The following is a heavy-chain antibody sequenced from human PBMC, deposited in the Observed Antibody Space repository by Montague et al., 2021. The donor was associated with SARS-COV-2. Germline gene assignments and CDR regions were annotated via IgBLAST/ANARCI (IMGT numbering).Heavy chain of an antibody. Sequence: SDTLSLTCAVYGGSFSGYYWSWIRQPPEKGLEWIGEINHSGSTNXNPSLKSRVTISVDTSKNQFSLKLSSVTAADTAVYYCARGPGVVIILAIYYYGMDVWGQGTTVTVSS. J-gene: IGHJ6*02. CDR2: INHSGST. CDR1: GGSFSGYY. CDR3: ARGPGVVIILAIYYYGMDV. D-gene: IGHD3-3*01. V-gene: IGHV4-34*01.